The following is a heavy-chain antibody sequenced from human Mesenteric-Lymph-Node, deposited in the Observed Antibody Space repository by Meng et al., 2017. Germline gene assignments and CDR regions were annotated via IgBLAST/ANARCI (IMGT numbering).Heavy chain of an antibody. CDR2: IDDSGST. CDR1: GVSISSNIR. D-gene: IGHD1-26*01. J-gene: IGHJ4*02. CDR3: ARGKQDAWELLAY. Sequence: QVVLQVPGPGLVKPSGTLSLTCGVSGVSISSNIRWTWVRQPPGKGLEWIGDIDDSGSTNYNPSLNSRISISLDKSKNHFSLKVNSVTAADTAVYYCARGKQDAWELLAYWGQGALVTVSS. V-gene: IGHV4-4*02.